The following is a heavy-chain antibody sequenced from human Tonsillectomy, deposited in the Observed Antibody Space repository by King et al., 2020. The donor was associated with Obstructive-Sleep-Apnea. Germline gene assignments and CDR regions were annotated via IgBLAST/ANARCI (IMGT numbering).Heavy chain of an antibody. CDR2: IWYDGSKK. J-gene: IGHJ5*02. CDR1: GFTFRSYG. Sequence: VQQGEAGGGVVQPGRSLNLSCAASGFTFRSYGMHWVRQAPGKGLEWVAVIWYDGSKKYYADSVKGRFTISRDNSKDTLFLQMNSLTAEDTGIYYCARVNQEGNWFDPWGQGTLVTVSS. CDR3: ARVNQEGNWFDP. V-gene: IGHV3-33*01. D-gene: IGHD1-14*01.